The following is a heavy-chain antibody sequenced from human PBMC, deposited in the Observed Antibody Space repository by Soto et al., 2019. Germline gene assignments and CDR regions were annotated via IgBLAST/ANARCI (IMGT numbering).Heavy chain of an antibody. CDR1: GGSISSGDYY. J-gene: IGHJ6*02. Sequence: SETLSLTCTVSGGSISSGDYYWSWIRQPPGKGLEWIGYIYYSGSTYYNPSLKSRVTISVDTSKNQFSLKLSSVTAADTAVYYCARGLGGDSSGYFSLYYYYGMDVWGQGTTVTVSS. D-gene: IGHD3-22*01. CDR3: ARGLGGDSSGYFSLYYYYGMDV. CDR2: IYYSGST. V-gene: IGHV4-30-4*01.